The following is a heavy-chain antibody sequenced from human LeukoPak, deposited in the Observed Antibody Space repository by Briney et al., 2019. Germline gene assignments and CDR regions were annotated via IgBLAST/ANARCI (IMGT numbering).Heavy chain of an antibody. J-gene: IGHJ4*02. CDR3: ARDGFVGAADY. CDR1: GFRFSSYV. D-gene: IGHD6-13*01. CDR2: IDGSDGAS. Sequence: PGGSLRLSCAASGFRFSSYVMSWVRQAPGKGLEYVSSIDGSDGASYYADSVKGRFTISRDNSKNSLFLQMNSLRVEDTAVFYCARDGFVGAADYWGQGTLVTVSS. V-gene: IGHV3-23*01.